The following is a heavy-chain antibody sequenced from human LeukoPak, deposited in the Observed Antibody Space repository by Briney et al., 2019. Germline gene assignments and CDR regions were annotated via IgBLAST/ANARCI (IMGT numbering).Heavy chain of an antibody. V-gene: IGHV4-59*08. CDR2: IYYTGDN. J-gene: IGHJ4*02. D-gene: IGHD6-6*01. CDR3: ARFTARAREIDY. Sequence: PSETLSLTCSVSGASISDSYWTWIRQPPGKPLEWIGYIYYTGDNDYNPSLKSRVTMSVDTSKSHLSLKLTSVTAADTAVYYCARFTARAREIDYWGQGILVTVSS. CDR1: GASISDSY.